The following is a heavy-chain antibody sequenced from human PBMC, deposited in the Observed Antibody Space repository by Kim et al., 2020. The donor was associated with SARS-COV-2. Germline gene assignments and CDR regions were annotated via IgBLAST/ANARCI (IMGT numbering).Heavy chain of an antibody. Sequence: SETLSLTCTVSGGSISSYYWSWIRQPPGKGLEWIGYIYYSGSTNYNPSLKSRVTISVDTSKNQSSLKLSSVTAADTAVYYCVRSGSYYNFPLYYFDYWGQGTLVTVSS. CDR2: IYYSGST. CDR1: GGSISSYY. CDR3: VRSGSYYNFPLYYFDY. D-gene: IGHD3-10*01. J-gene: IGHJ4*02. V-gene: IGHV4-59*13.